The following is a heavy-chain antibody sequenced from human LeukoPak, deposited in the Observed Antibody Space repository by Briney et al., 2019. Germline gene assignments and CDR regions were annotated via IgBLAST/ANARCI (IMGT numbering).Heavy chain of an antibody. CDR2: INHSGST. J-gene: IGHJ4*02. Sequence: SETLSLTCAVYGGSFSGYYWSWIRQPPGKGLEWIGEINHSGSTNYNPSLKSRVTISVDTSKNQFSLKLSSVTAADTAVYYCARGPDIVVVPAAIPSDYWGQGTLVTVSS. CDR1: GGSFSGYY. V-gene: IGHV4-34*01. CDR3: ARGPDIVVVPAAIPSDY. D-gene: IGHD2-2*02.